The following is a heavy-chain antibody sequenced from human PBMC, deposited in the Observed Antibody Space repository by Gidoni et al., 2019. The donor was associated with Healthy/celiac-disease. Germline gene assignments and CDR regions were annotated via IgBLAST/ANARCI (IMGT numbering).Heavy chain of an antibody. CDR2: IDPSDSYT. Sequence: EVQLVQSGAEVKKPGESLRISCKGSGYSFTSYWISWVRQMPGKGLEWMGRIDPSDSYTNYSPSFQGHVTISADKSISTAYLQWSSLKASDTAMYYCARSYCSSTSCSHYYYYGMDVWGQGTTVTVSS. J-gene: IGHJ6*02. V-gene: IGHV5-10-1*03. CDR1: GYSFTSYW. CDR3: ARSYCSSTSCSHYYYYGMDV. D-gene: IGHD2-2*01.